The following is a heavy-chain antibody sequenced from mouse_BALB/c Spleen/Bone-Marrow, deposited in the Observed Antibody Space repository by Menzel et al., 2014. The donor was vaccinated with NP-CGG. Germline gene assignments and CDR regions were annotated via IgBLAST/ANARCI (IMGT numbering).Heavy chain of an antibody. Sequence: DVKLVESGGGLVKPGGSLILSCAASGFIFSDYYLYWVRQTPEKRLEWVATISDGGSYTSYPDSVRGRFTVSRDNAKNNLYLQMSSLKSEDTAFYYCARTYRPYALDYWGQGSSVTVSS. CDR3: ARTYRPYALDY. CDR2: ISDGGSYT. J-gene: IGHJ4*01. D-gene: IGHD2-14*01. CDR1: GFIFSDYY. V-gene: IGHV5-4*02.